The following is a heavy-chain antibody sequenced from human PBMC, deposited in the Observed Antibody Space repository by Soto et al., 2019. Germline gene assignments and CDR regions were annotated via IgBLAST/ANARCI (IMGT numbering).Heavy chain of an antibody. V-gene: IGHV4-4*02. Sequence: QVQLQESGPGLVKPSGTLSLTCAVSGDSINSTDWWNWVRQSPGKGLEWIGEIYHGGNIYYNPSLQRRGPISMDKSKNQFSLNLFYVTAADTAVYYCARDHAYSAYWAFDCWGQGALVTVSS. J-gene: IGHJ4*02. CDR1: GDSINSTDW. CDR2: IYHGGNI. CDR3: ARDHAYSAYWAFDC. D-gene: IGHD3-16*01.